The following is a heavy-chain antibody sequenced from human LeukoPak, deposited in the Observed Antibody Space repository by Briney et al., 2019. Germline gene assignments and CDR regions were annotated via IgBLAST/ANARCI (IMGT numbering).Heavy chain of an antibody. CDR2: INPNSGGT. CDR3: ASTYGSGNY. Sequence: APVKASCKASGYTFTRYYIHWVRQAPGQGLEWMGWINPNSGGTKYAQKMQGRVTMTRDTSISTAYMELSRLTSDDTAMYYCASTYGSGNYWGQGTLVTVSS. CDR1: GYTFTRYY. V-gene: IGHV1-2*02. J-gene: IGHJ4*02. D-gene: IGHD3-10*01.